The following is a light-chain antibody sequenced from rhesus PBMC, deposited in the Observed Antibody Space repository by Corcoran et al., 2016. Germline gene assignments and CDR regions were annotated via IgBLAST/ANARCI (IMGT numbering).Light chain of an antibody. CDR2: AAS. V-gene: IGKV1-94*01. Sequence: DIQMTQSPSSLSASVGDRVTVTCRASQGINKELSWYQQKTGKAPILLIYAASSLQPGVSSRFSGIGSGTDYTLTISSLQPEDVATYYCLQDYTTPLTFGGGTKVEIK. J-gene: IGKJ4*01. CDR3: LQDYTTPLT. CDR1: QGINKE.